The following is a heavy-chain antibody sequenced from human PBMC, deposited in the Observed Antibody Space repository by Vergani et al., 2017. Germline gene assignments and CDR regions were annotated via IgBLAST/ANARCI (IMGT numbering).Heavy chain of an antibody. CDR2: IRNKANDYNT. Sequence: EVQVVESGGGLVQPGGSLRLSCAASGFIFSDHYMDWVRQAPGKGLEWVGRIRNKANDYNTQDAASVKGRFTISRDDSKSYLYLQMNSLQTEDTALYYCVRVKGSNWNDHLYDIWGQGTLVTVSS. D-gene: IGHD1-1*01. J-gene: IGHJ3*02. CDR1: GFIFSDHY. V-gene: IGHV3-72*01. CDR3: VRVKGSNWNDHLYDI.